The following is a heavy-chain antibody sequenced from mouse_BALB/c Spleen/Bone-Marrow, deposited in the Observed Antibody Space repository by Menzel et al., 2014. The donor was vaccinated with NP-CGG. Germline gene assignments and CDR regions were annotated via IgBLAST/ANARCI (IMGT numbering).Heavy chain of an antibody. CDR3: VRAPPITSVVTRDY. V-gene: IGHV1S29*02. CDR1: GYPFTDYI. Sequence: VQLQQSGPELVKPGASVKISCKASGYPFTDYIMHWVRQSHGKSLEWIGYIYPHTSDTGYNQKFKSKATLTVDISSSTAYMVLRSLTSEDSAVYYCVRAPPITSVVTRDYWGQGTTLTVPS. D-gene: IGHD1-1*01. CDR2: IYPHTSDT. J-gene: IGHJ2*01.